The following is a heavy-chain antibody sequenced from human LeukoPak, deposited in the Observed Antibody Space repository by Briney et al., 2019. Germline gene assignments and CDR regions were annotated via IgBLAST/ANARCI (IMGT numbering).Heavy chain of an antibody. CDR1: GFTFSDDA. D-gene: IGHD4-17*01. J-gene: IGHJ4*02. CDR2: ISGHVTGT. Sequence: GGSLRLSCAASGFTFSDDAIHWVRQAPGKGLEWVALISGHVTGTYYADSVKGRFTISRDNNQNSLYLQMNSLKTADTALYFCARAPHPAYGDFVVLDSWGQGTLVTVSS. V-gene: IGHV3-43*02. CDR3: ARAPHPAYGDFVVLDS.